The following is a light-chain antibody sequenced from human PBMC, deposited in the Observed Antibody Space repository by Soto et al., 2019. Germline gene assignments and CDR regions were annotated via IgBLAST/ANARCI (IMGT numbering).Light chain of an antibody. CDR1: SSDVGGYNY. J-gene: IGLJ1*01. CDR3: NSYTSSSTYV. CDR2: DVR. V-gene: IGLV2-14*01. Sequence: QPVLTQPASVSGSPGQSITISCTGTSSDVGGYNYVSWFQQHPGKAPKLMIYDVRNRPSGISNRFSGSKSGNTASLTISGLQAEDEADYYCNSYTSSSTYVFGTGTKVTVL.